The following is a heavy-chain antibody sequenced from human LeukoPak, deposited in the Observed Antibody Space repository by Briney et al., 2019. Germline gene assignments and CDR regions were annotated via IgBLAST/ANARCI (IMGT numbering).Heavy chain of an antibody. D-gene: IGHD3-22*01. CDR1: GGTFSSYA. J-gene: IGHJ3*02. CDR2: TIPILGIA. Sequence: SVKVSCKASGGTFSSYAISWVRQAPGQGLEWMGRTIPILGIANYAQKFQGRVTITADKSTSTAYMELSSLRSEDTAVYYCARDSYYYDSSGNHAFDIWGQGTMVTVSS. CDR3: ARDSYYYDSSGNHAFDI. V-gene: IGHV1-69*04.